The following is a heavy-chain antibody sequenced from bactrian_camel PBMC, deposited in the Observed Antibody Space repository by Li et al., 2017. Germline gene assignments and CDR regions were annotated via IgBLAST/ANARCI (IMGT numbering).Heavy chain of an antibody. CDR2: FEYDGSA. D-gene: IGHD5*01. V-gene: IGHV3S55*01. CDR3: AHDTGYCTRSTGWGPLDMFRCNS. CDR1: NYERNTAAGNKC. J-gene: IGHJ6*01. Sequence: HVQLVESGGGSVQAGGSLRLSCTVSNYERNTAAGNKCMAWFREAPGKEREGVAAFEYDGSARFADAVKGRFNISKDNTRDILYLQMNRLNVDDSAVYYCAHDTGYCTRSTGWGPLDMFRCNSWGQGTQVTVS.